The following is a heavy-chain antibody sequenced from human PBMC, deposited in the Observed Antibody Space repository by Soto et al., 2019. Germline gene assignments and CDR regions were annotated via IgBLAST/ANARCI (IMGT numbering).Heavy chain of an antibody. CDR3: ARDWDTAMAGDAFDI. CDR1: GYTFTSYG. J-gene: IGHJ3*02. Sequence: ASVKVSCKASGYTFTSYGISWVRQAPGQGLERMGWISAYNGNTNYAQKLQGRVTMTTDTSTSTAYMELRSLRSDDTAVYYCARDWDTAMAGDAFDICAQGTMVTVSS. V-gene: IGHV1-18*01. CDR2: ISAYNGNT. D-gene: IGHD5-18*01.